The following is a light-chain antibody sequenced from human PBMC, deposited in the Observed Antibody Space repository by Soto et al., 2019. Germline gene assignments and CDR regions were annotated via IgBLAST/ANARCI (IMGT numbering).Light chain of an antibody. V-gene: IGKV3-11*01. CDR2: DAS. CDR3: QHRSNWPRFT. Sequence: EIVLTQSPATLSLSPGERATLSCRASQSVSRYLAWYQQKPGQAPRLLIYDASNRATGIPARFSGSGSGTDFTLTISSLEPEDFAVYYCQHRSNWPRFTFGGGTKVEIK. J-gene: IGKJ4*01. CDR1: QSVSRY.